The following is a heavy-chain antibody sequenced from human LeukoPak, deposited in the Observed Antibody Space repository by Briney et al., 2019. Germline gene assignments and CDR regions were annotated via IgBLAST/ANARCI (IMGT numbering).Heavy chain of an antibody. V-gene: IGHV3-23*01. J-gene: IGHJ5*02. CDR1: GFTFSTFA. Sequence: PGGSLRLSCAASGFTFSTFAMTWVRQAPGKGLEWVSGIIGTGTTYYADSVKGRFPLSRDNSKKTVYLQMNSLRVEDTAIYYCAKDLHYNDGRWEFDPWGQGTLVTVSS. CDR2: IIGTGTT. CDR3: AKDLHYNDGRWEFDP. D-gene: IGHD5-24*01.